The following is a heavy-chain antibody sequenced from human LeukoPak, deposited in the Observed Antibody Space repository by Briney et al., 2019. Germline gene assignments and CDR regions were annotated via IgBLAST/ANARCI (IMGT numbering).Heavy chain of an antibody. D-gene: IGHD4-23*01. J-gene: IGHJ4*02. V-gene: IGHV3-66*01. CDR2: IYSGGST. Sequence: GGSLRLSCAASGFTVSSNYMSWVRQAPGKGLEWVSVIYSGGSTYYADSVKGRFTSSRDNSKNTLYLQMNSLRAEDTAVYYCAREAIGLRWPTGFDYWGQGTLVTVSS. CDR1: GFTVSSNY. CDR3: AREAIGLRWPTGFDY.